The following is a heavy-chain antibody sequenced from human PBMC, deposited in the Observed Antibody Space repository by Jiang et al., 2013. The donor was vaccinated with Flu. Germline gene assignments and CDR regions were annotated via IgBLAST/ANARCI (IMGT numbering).Heavy chain of an antibody. CDR2: VYHTGST. CDR3: ARGGVVVTALRFDY. Sequence: IGSIGPVARGGYYWSWLRQRPGKGLEWIGYVYHTGSTHYNPSLKSRLTMSVDTSKTQFSLSLTSVTAADTAVYYCARGGVVVTALRFDYWGQGILVTVSS. J-gene: IGHJ4*02. D-gene: IGHD2-21*02. V-gene: IGHV4-31*03. CDR1: IGPVARGGYY.